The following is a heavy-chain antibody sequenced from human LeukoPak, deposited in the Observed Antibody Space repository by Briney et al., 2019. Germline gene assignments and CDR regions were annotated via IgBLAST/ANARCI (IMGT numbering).Heavy chain of an antibody. Sequence: GGSLRLSCAASGFTFSSYVMSWVRQAPGKGLVWVSRINSDGSSTSYADSVKGRFTISRDNAKNTLYLQMNSLRAEDTAVYYCARGTGDYLFDYWGQGTLVTVSS. CDR3: ARGTGDYLFDY. V-gene: IGHV3-74*01. CDR1: GFTFSSYV. CDR2: INSDGSST. J-gene: IGHJ4*02. D-gene: IGHD4-17*01.